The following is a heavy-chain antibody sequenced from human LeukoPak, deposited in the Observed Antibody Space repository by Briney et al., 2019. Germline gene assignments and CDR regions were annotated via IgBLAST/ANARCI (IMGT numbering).Heavy chain of an antibody. CDR3: ASEVTMIVVTWAYYFDY. CDR2: IYYSGST. CDR1: GGSISSSSYY. Sequence: SETLSLTCTVSGGSISSSSYYWGWIRQPPGKGLEWIGSIYYSGSTYYNPSLKSRVTISVDTSKNQFSLKLSSVTAADTAVYYCASEVTMIVVTWAYYFDYWGQGTLVTVSS. V-gene: IGHV4-39*01. J-gene: IGHJ4*02. D-gene: IGHD3-22*01.